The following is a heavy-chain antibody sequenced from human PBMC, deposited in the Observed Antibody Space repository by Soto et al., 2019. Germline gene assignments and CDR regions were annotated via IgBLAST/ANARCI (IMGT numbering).Heavy chain of an antibody. V-gene: IGHV4-31*03. Sequence: QVHLQESGPGLVKPSQTLSLTCSVNGDSINSDSVYWSWIRQSPGKGLEYIGYITYNGWTFYNPSLKSRVTMSVDTPKNQCSLEVRSVTAADTAVYYCARERQVGPSSGRFDPWGQGTLVTVST. J-gene: IGHJ5*02. CDR1: GDSINSDSVY. CDR3: ARERQVGPSSGRFDP. CDR2: ITYNGWT.